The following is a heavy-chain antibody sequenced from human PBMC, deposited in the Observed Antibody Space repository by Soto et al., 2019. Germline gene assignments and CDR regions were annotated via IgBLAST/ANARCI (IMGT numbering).Heavy chain of an antibody. CDR2: IWYDGINK. V-gene: IGHV3-33*01. D-gene: IGHD2-2*01. CDR1: GFTFSSYG. J-gene: IGHJ6*03. Sequence: QVQLVESGGGVVQPGRSLRLSCAASGFTFSSYGMHWVRQAPGKGLEWVAVIWYDGINKYYADSVKGRFTISRDNSKNTLYLQMNSLRAEDTAVYYCARDVGYCSSTSCLDYYYYYMDVWGKGTTVTVSS. CDR3: ARDVGYCSSTSCLDYYYYYMDV.